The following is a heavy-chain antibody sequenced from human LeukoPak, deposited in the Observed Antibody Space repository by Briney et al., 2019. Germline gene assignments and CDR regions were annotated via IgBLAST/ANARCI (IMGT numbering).Heavy chain of an antibody. CDR1: GYTFTGYD. D-gene: IGHD2-8*01. Sequence: ASVKVSCKASGYTFTGYDMHWVRQAPGQGLEWMGWINPNTGDTNYAQKFQGRVTMTRDTSITTAYMELSRLTSDDTAVYFCASDGGGIFYPYWGQGSLVTVSS. CDR3: ASDGGGIFYPY. V-gene: IGHV1-2*02. CDR2: INPNTGDT. J-gene: IGHJ4*02.